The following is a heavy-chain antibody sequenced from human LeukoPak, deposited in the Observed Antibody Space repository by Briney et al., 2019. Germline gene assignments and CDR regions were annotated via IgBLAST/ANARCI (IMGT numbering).Heavy chain of an antibody. CDR1: GFTSDDYA. CDR2: ISWNSGSI. J-gene: IGHJ3*02. CDR3: AKDMGYCSSTSCNDAFDI. Sequence: PGRSLRLSCAASGFTSDDYAMHWVRQAPGKGLEWVSGISWNSGSIGYADSVKGRFTISRDNAKNSLYLQMNSLRAEDTALYYCAKDMGYCSSTSCNDAFDIWGQGTMVTVSS. V-gene: IGHV3-9*02. D-gene: IGHD2-2*01.